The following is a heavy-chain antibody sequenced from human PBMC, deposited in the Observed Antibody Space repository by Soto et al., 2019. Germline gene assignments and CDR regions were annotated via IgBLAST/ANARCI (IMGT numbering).Heavy chain of an antibody. CDR1: GFTFTRYS. CDR3: ARESEDLTSNFDY. J-gene: IGHJ4*02. CDR2: ISSTTNYI. V-gene: IGHV3-21*06. Sequence: GGSLRLSCAASGFTFTRYSMNWVRQAPGKGLEWVSSISSTTNYIYYGDSMKGRFTIPRDNAKNSLYLEMNSLRAEDTAVYYCARESEDLTSNFDYWGQGTLVTVSS.